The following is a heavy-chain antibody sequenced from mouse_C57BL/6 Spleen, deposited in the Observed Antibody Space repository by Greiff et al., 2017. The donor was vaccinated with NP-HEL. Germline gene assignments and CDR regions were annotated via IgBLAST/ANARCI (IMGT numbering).Heavy chain of an antibody. CDR2: IYPGDGDT. J-gene: IGHJ2*01. Sequence: QVQLQQSGAELVKPGASVKISCKASGYAFSSYWMNWVKQRPGKGLEWIGQIYPGDGDTNYNGKFKDKATMTTDKSSSTAYMQLSSLTSEDSAVYFCAVANCDEGVYFDYWGQGTTLTVSS. V-gene: IGHV1-80*01. D-gene: IGHD4-1*01. CDR1: GYAFSSYW. CDR3: AVANCDEGVYFDY.